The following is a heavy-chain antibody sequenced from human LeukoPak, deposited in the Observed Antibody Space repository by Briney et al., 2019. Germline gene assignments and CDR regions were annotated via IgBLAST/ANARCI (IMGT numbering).Heavy chain of an antibody. D-gene: IGHD2-15*01. V-gene: IGHV4-34*01. CDR3: ARVRGYCSGGSCYNLYYYYYYMDV. CDR2: INHSGST. Sequence: SETLSLTCAVYGGSFSGYYWSWIRQPPGKGLEWIGEINHSGSTNYNPSLKSRVTISVDTSKNKFSLKLSSVTAADTAVYYCARVRGYCSGGSCYNLYYYYYYMDVWAKGPRSPSP. CDR1: GGSFSGYY. J-gene: IGHJ6*03.